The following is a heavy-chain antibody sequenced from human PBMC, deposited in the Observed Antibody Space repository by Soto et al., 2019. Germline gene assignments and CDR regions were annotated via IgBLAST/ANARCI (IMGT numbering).Heavy chain of an antibody. J-gene: IGHJ3*02. D-gene: IGHD2-8*02. V-gene: IGHV3-7*01. CDR1: VWTVSGSR. Sequence: GSVTISGEGPVWTVSGSRMPWVHQPTGKRLKRVANIKEDGSEKYYLVSVKGRFTISRDNAENSLFLQMSSLRADDTAAYYCASYWYPGTFDIWGLGTMVTVSS. CDR3: ASYWYPGTFDI. CDR2: IKEDGSEK.